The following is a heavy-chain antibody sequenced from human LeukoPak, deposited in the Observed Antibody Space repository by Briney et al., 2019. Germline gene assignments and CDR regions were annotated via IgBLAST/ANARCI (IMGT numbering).Heavy chain of an antibody. V-gene: IGHV4-59*01. Sequence: SETLSLTCTVSGVSINTYFWSWIRQPPGKGLEWIGYVYYTGITNYNPSLKSRVSISLDTSKNQFSLRLNSVTAAETAVYYCASQLGGTTFHWGQGTLITVSS. D-gene: IGHD1/OR15-1a*01. J-gene: IGHJ4*02. CDR3: ASQLGGTTFH. CDR1: GVSINTYF. CDR2: VYYTGIT.